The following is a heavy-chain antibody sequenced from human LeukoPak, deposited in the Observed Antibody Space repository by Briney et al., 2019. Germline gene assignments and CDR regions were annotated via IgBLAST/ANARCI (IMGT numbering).Heavy chain of an antibody. CDR3: AREDYYNSGGYYLDY. J-gene: IGHJ4*02. D-gene: IGHD3-22*01. CDR1: GGSFSGYY. CDR2: IYHSGST. V-gene: IGHV4-34*01. Sequence: SETLSLTCAVYGGSFSGYYWSWIRQPPGKGLEWIGNIYHSGSTNYSPSLKSRVTISVDTSKNQFSLKLSSVTAADTAVYFCAREDYYNSGGYYLDYWGQGTLVTVSS.